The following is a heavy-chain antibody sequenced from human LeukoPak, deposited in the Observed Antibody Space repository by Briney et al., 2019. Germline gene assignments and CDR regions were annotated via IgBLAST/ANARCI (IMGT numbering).Heavy chain of an antibody. CDR2: ISGSGGST. D-gene: IGHD6-13*01. CDR3: AKDGRYSSSWYAY. Sequence: GGSLRLSCAASGFTFSSYAMSWVRQAPGKGLEWVSAISGSGGSTYYADSVKGRFTISRDNSQNTLYLQMNSLRAEDTAVYYCAKDGRYSSSWYAYWGQGTLVTVSS. J-gene: IGHJ4*02. V-gene: IGHV3-23*01. CDR1: GFTFSSYA.